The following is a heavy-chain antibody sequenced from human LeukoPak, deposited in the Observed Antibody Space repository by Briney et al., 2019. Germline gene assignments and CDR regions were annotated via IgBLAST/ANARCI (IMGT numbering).Heavy chain of an antibody. D-gene: IGHD5-24*01. CDR1: GYTFTSYY. J-gene: IGHJ5*02. V-gene: IGHV1-46*01. CDR3: ARAATYNNWFAP. CDR2: INPSGGST. Sequence: ASVKVSCKASGYTFTSYYMHWVRQAPGQGLEWMGIINPSGGSTGYAQKFQGRVTMTRDMSTSTVYMELSSLRSEDTAVYYCARAATYNNWFAPWGKGTLVSVSS.